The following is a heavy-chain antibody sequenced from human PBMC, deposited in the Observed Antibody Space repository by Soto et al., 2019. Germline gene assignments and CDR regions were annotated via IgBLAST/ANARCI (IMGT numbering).Heavy chain of an antibody. V-gene: IGHV3-74*03. J-gene: IGHJ4*02. CDR3: AMSEGTNYRVDF. CDR2: IDRDGSRT. D-gene: IGHD1-7*01. CDR1: GFTFSTSC. Sequence: EVQLVESGGGLAPPGGSLRLSCAASGFTFSTSCMHWVRQPPGKGLVWLSRIDRDGSRTTYADSVKGRFTISREYAKNTLYLKMASLRGEDTGVYYCAMSEGTNYRVDFWGRCTLVTVPS.